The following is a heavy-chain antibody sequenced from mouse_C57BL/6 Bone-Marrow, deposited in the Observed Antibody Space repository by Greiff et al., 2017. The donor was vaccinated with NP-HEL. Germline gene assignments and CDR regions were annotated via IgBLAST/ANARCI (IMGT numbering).Heavy chain of an antibody. CDR1: GYAFTNYL. Sequence: QVQLKESGAELVRPGTSVKVSCKASGYAFTNYLIEWVKQRPGQGLEWIGVINPGSGGTNYNEKFKGKATLTADKSSSTAYMQLSSLTSEDSAVYFCAREGTYYSNPYYAMDYWGQGTSVTVSS. D-gene: IGHD2-5*01. J-gene: IGHJ4*01. V-gene: IGHV1-54*01. CDR3: AREGTYYSNPYYAMDY. CDR2: INPGSGGT.